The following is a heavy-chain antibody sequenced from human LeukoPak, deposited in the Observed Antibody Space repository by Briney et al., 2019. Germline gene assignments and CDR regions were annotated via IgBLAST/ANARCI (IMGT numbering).Heavy chain of an antibody. CDR3: ARDRYYDSSGRFDP. CDR2: ISWNSGSI. V-gene: IGHV3-9*01. CDR1: GFSFDDYA. J-gene: IGHJ5*02. Sequence: GGSLRLSCAASGFSFDDYAMHWVRQAPGKGLEWVSGISWNSGSIGYADSVKGRFTISRDNAKNSLYLQMNSLRAEDTAVYYCARDRYYDSSGRFDPWGQGTLVTVSS. D-gene: IGHD3-22*01.